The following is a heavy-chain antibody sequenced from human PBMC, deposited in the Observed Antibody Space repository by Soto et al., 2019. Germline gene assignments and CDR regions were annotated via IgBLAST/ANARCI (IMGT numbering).Heavy chain of an antibody. CDR1: GFNFTAYA. D-gene: IGHD2-8*01. CDR3: AKDAIANNGIWEPFDM. CDR2: LVASGDPI. J-gene: IGHJ3*02. V-gene: IGHV3-23*01. Sequence: EVQLLESGGGLVQPGGSLRLSCAASGFNFTAYAMSWVRQAPGKGLEWGSGLVASGDPIFYAASVRGRFTVSRDNSKNTLFLQMSSLRADDTAIYYCAKDAIANNGIWEPFDMWGRGTGVTVSS.